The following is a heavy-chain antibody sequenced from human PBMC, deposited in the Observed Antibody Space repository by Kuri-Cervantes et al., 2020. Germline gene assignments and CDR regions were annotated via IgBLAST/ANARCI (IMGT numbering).Heavy chain of an antibody. D-gene: IGHD3-9*01. J-gene: IGHJ5*02. CDR1: GFTFSDYY. CDR2: ISSSGSTI. CDR3: AREVDTNWFDP. V-gene: IGHV3-11*04. Sequence: LSLTCAASGFTFSDYYMSWIRQAPGKGLEWVSYISSSGSTIYYADSVKGRFTISRDNAKNSLYLQMNSLRAEDTAVYYCAREVDTNWFDPWGQGTLVTVSS.